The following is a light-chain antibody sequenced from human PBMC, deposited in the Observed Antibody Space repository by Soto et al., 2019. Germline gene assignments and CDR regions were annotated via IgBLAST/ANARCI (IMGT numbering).Light chain of an antibody. Sequence: QSVLTQPPSVSAAPGQKVTISCYGSSSNIGNNYVSWYQQLPGTAPKLLIYDNNKRPSGIPDRFSGSKSGTSATLGITGLQTGDEADYYCGTCDSILSAGPVVFGGGTKLTVL. CDR1: SSNIGNNY. CDR3: GTCDSILSAGPVV. CDR2: DNN. V-gene: IGLV1-51*01. J-gene: IGLJ2*01.